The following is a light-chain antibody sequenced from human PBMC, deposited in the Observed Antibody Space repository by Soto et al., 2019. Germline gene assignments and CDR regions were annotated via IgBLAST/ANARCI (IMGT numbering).Light chain of an antibody. J-gene: IGKJ1*01. V-gene: IGKV3-20*01. CDR2: GIS. CDR3: EQYGSSPRT. Sequence: EIVMTQSPATLSVSPGERVTLSCRASQSVSGHLAWYQQKPGQAPRLLIYGISDRATGIPDRFSGSGSGTDFTLTISRLEPEDFAVYYCEQYGSSPRTFGQGTKVDIK. CDR1: QSVSGH.